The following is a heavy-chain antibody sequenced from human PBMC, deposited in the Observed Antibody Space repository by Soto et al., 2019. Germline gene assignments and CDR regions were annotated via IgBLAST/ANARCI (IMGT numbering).Heavy chain of an antibody. J-gene: IGHJ1*01. Sequence: QVQLVQSGAEVKKPGSSVKVSCKASGGTFSSYAISWVRQAPGQGLEWMGGIIPIFGTANYAQKFQGRVTITADESTSTAYMELSSLRSEDTAVYYCARGGGPATVVTTGYFQHWGQGTLVTVSS. V-gene: IGHV1-69*12. D-gene: IGHD4-17*01. CDR2: IIPIFGTA. CDR3: ARGGGPATVVTTGYFQH. CDR1: GGTFSSYA.